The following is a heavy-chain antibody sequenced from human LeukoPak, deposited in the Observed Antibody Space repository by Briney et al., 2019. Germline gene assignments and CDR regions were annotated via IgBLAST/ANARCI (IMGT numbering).Heavy chain of an antibody. CDR3: ARESYMVRGPGTDAFDI. D-gene: IGHD3-10*01. Sequence: PGGSLRLSCAASGFTFSSYAMHWVRQAPGKGLEWVAVISYDGSNKYYADSVKGRFTISRDNSKNTLYLQMNSLRAEDTAVYYCARESYMVRGPGTDAFDIWGQGTMVTVSS. J-gene: IGHJ3*02. CDR1: GFTFSSYA. CDR2: ISYDGSNK. V-gene: IGHV3-30-3*01.